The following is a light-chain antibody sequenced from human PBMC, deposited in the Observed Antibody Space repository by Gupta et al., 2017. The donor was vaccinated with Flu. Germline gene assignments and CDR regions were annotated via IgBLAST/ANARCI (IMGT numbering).Light chain of an antibody. CDR3: ATWEDSMKMV. V-gene: IGLV1-44*01. CDR1: TSTIGSHT. J-gene: IGLJ3*02. CDR2: NND. Sequence: HSVRPHPQAASGTHGQRVTISCSGSTSTIGSHTVNCYQQLPGTAPKLLIYNNDQRPPGVPDRFSGSRSGTSASLAISGLRAEDEADYYCATWEDSMKMVFGGGTKLTVL.